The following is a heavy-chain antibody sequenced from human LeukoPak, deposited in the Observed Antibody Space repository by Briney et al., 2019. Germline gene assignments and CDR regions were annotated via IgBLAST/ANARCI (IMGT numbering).Heavy chain of an antibody. CDR2: INTNSGNP. V-gene: IGHV7-4-1*02. CDR1: GYTFISYA. CDR3: AKDVRRLGIASSGFDY. J-gene: IGHJ4*02. Sequence: ASVKVSCKASGYTFISYAIHWVRQAPGQGLEWMGWINTNSGNPTYAQGFTGRFVFSVESSVSTTYLQISSLKAEDTAVYYCAKDVRRLGIASSGFDYWGQGSLVTVSS. D-gene: IGHD6-13*01.